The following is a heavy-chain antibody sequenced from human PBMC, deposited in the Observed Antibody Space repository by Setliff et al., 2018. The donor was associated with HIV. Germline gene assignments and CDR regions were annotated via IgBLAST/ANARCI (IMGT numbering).Heavy chain of an antibody. CDR3: ARTHSGYFPYYFDY. D-gene: IGHD3-22*01. Sequence: SETLSLTCTVSGGSINNYYWSWIRQPPGKALEWIGYVYSTGSTNYKSSLKSRVTISVDKSRNQFSLKLSSVTAADTAVYYCARTHSGYFPYYFDYWGQGTLVTVSS. J-gene: IGHJ4*02. CDR1: GGSINNYY. CDR2: VYSTGST. V-gene: IGHV4-59*12.